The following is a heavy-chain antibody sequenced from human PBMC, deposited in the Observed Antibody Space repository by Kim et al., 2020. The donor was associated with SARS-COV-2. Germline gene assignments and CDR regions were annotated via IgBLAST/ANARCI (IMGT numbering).Heavy chain of an antibody. J-gene: IGHJ4*02. CDR3: VKGGTIVATIIVVPLNYYFDY. CDR1: GFTFSSYA. Sequence: GGSLRLSCSASGFTFSSYAMHWVRQAPGKGLEYVSAISSNGGSTYYADSVKGRFTISRDNSKNTLYLQMSSLRAEDTAVYYCVKGGTIVATIIVVPLNYYFDYWGQGTLVTVSS. V-gene: IGHV3-64D*06. CDR2: ISSNGGST. D-gene: IGHD5-12*01.